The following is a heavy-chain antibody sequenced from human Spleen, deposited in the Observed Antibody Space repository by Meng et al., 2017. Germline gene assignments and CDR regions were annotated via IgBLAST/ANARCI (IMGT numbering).Heavy chain of an antibody. CDR3: ARGSLEADEDPG. Sequence: QVQLVQSESELKKTGASVKGSCKASGYTFTSFGINWVRQAPGQGLQWMGWVNTNTGNPTYAQGFTGRFVFSLDISVSTAYLQISSLKTDDTAVYYCARGSLEADEDPGWGQGTLVTVSS. CDR1: GYTFTSFG. J-gene: IGHJ4*02. V-gene: IGHV7-4-1*02. CDR2: VNTNTGNP. D-gene: IGHD6-13*01.